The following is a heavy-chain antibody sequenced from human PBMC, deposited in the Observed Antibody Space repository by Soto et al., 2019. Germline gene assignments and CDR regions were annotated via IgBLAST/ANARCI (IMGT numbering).Heavy chain of an antibody. Sequence: EVQLVASGGGLVQPGGSLSLSCAASGFTFSSYDMHWVRQATGRALEWVSAIAIAGDTYYLDFVKGRFTISRENAKNSLYLQMTGLRAGDTAVYYCVRDRSPYSSGWYWGMDVWGQGTTVTVSS. CDR2: IAIAGDT. J-gene: IGHJ6*02. CDR3: VRDRSPYSSGWYWGMDV. D-gene: IGHD6-13*01. CDR1: GFTFSSYD. V-gene: IGHV3-13*04.